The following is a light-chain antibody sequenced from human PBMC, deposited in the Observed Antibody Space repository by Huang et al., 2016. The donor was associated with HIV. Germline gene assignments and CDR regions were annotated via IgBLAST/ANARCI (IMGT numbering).Light chain of an antibody. CDR1: QSLLYRDGKTY. J-gene: IGKJ1*01. Sequence: DVVMTQTPLSLSVTPGQPASISCRSSQSLLYRDGKTYLYWYLQKQGQSPQLLIYEVSSLFSGVPDRFSGSGSGTDFTLKISRVEAEDVGFYYCMQGRSLPRTFGQGTKVEIK. CDR3: MQGRSLPRT. V-gene: IGKV2-29*02. CDR2: EVS.